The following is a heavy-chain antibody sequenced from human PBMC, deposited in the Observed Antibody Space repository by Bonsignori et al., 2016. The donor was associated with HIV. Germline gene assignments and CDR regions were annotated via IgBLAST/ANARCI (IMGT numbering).Heavy chain of an antibody. J-gene: IGHJ2*01. V-gene: IGHV4-59*01. CDR2: IYYSGST. D-gene: IGHD5-18*01. CDR3: ARDWPPRSGGYSYGRVTTDWYFDL. Sequence: SETLSLTCTVSGGSISNYYWSWIRQPPGKGLEWIGYIYYSGSTNYNPSLKSRVTISVDTSKNQFSLKLSSVTAADTAVYYCARDWPPRSGGYSYGRVTTDWYFDLWGRGTLVTVSS. CDR1: GGSISNYY.